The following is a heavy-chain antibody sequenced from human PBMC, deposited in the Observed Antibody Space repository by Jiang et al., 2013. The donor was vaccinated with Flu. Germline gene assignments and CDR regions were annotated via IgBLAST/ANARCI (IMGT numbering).Heavy chain of an antibody. V-gene: IGHV1-3*01. J-gene: IGHJ4*02. CDR3: ASEYYGSGNPPDAY. Sequence: GAEVKKPGASVKVSCKASGYTFTSYAMHWVRQAPGQRLEWMGWINAGNGNTKYSQKFQGRVTITRDTSASTAYMELSSLRSEDTAVYYCASEYYGSGNPPDAYWGQGTLVTVSS. CDR1: GYTFTSYA. CDR2: INAGNGNT. D-gene: IGHD3-10*01.